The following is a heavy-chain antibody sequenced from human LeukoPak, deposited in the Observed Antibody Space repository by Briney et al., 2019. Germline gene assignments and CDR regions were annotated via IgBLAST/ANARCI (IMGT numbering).Heavy chain of an antibody. CDR1: GFPFRRYS. CDR3: ARGDSTGTSLDH. V-gene: IGHV3-48*04. D-gene: IGHD1-1*01. J-gene: IGHJ4*02. Sequence: GGSLRLSCAASGFPFRRYSMNWLRQAPGQGLEWVSCMSSCGSIIHCADSVKGRFTNSRDNAMNAVYLEMNSLSAGDTAVYNCARGDSTGTSLDHWGQGTLVTVSS. CDR2: MSSCGSII.